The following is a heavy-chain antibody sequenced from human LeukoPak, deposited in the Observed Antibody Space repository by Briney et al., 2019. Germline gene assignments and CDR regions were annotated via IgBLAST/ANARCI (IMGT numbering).Heavy chain of an antibody. CDR1: GGSISSGSYY. CDR2: IYASGST. J-gene: IGHJ6*03. CDR3: ARDKVVTPPYYYYYYMDV. Sequence: SETLSLTCTVSGGSISSGSYYWNWIRQPAGKGLEWIGRIYASGSTNYNPSLKSRVTMSVDTSKNQFSLKLSSVTAADTAVYYCARDKVVTPPYYYYYYMDVWGKGTTVTVSS. V-gene: IGHV4-61*02. D-gene: IGHD4-23*01.